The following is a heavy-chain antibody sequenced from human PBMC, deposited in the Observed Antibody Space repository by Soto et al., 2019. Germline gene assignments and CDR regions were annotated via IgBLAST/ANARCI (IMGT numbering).Heavy chain of an antibody. D-gene: IGHD3-10*01. CDR3: ARTKSYGAYDV. J-gene: IGHJ3*01. Sequence: EVKLVESGGGLVQPGGSLRLSCAVSGFTLSDYYIDWVHQAPGKGLEWLARSRDKANSFSTDYAASVKGRLSISRDDSESSVFLQMNSLRTEDTALYYCARTKSYGAYDVWGQGTVVIVSS. CDR2: SRDKANSFST. V-gene: IGHV3-72*01. CDR1: GFTLSDYY.